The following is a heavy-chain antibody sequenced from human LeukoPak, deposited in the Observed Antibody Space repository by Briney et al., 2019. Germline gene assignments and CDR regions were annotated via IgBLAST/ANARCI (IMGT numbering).Heavy chain of an antibody. J-gene: IGHJ4*02. CDR1: GGTFSSYA. D-gene: IGHD2-15*01. CDR3: ARAKGLVAATPVY. V-gene: IGHV1-69*05. Sequence: SVKVSCKASGGTFSSYAISWVRQAPGQGLEWMGGIIPIFGTANYAQKFQGRVTITTDESTSTAYMELSSLRSEDTAVYYCARAKGLVAATPVYWGQGTLVTVSS. CDR2: IIPIFGTA.